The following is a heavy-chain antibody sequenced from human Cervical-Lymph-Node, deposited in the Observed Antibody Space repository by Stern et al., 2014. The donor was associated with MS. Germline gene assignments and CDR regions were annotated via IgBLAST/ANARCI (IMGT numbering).Heavy chain of an antibody. Sequence: VQLVESGPGLVKPSETLSLTCTVSGGSIRTVTYFWAWIRQSPGKGLEWIGSVHYRGSPYYNPSLKSRFTISVDPSQNQLSLKLTSLTAADTAVYYCATDGRESDTSGSLFDSWGQGTLVTVSS. J-gene: IGHJ4*02. V-gene: IGHV4-39*01. D-gene: IGHD3-22*01. CDR3: ATDGRESDTSGSLFDS. CDR2: VHYRGSP. CDR1: GGSIRTVTYF.